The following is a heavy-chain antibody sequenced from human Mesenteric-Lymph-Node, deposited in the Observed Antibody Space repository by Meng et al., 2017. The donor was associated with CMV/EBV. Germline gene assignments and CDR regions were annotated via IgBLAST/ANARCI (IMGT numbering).Heavy chain of an antibody. D-gene: IGHD2-2*01. Sequence: ASVKVSCKASGYTFTDNFIHWVRQAPGQGLEWMGWINPNSGGTNYAQKFQGRVTMTRDTSISTAYMELSRLRSDDTAVYYCARGYCSSTSCYPYAFDIWGQGTMVTVSS. J-gene: IGHJ3*02. CDR1: GYTFTDNF. CDR2: INPNSGGT. CDR3: ARGYCSSTSCYPYAFDI. V-gene: IGHV1-2*02.